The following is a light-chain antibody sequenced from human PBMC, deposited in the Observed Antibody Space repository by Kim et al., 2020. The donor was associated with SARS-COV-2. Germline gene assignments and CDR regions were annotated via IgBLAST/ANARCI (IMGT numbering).Light chain of an antibody. V-gene: IGKV1-5*03. CDR3: QQFNSPYA. CDR2: RAS. CDR1: QSISNW. Sequence: DIQMTQSPSTLSASVGDRVTITCRASQSISNWLAWYQHKPGQAPKLLINRASSLESGVPSRFSGSGSGTEFTLTISGLQPEDFATYYCQQFNSPYAFGQGTKLEIK. J-gene: IGKJ2*01.